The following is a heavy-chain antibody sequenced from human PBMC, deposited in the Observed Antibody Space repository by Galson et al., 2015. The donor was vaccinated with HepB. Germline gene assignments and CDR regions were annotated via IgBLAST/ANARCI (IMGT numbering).Heavy chain of an antibody. D-gene: IGHD3-22*01. J-gene: IGHJ6*02. CDR1: GGTFSSYA. Sequence: SVKVSCKASGGTFSSYAISWLRQAPGQGLEWMGGIIPIFGITNYAQKFQGRVTITADKSTSTAHMELSSLRSEDTAVYYCARERTYDSRAYYGDYYYYGMGVWGQGTTVTVSS. V-gene: IGHV1-69*10. CDR2: IIPIFGIT. CDR3: ARERTYDSRAYYGDYYYYGMGV.